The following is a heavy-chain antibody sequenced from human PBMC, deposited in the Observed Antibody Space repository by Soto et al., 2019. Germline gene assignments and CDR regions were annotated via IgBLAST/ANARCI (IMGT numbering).Heavy chain of an antibody. CDR1: GYSFTSYW. CDR2: IYPGDSDT. D-gene: IGHD1-1*01. Sequence: PGESLKISCKGSGYSFTSYWIGWVRQMPGKGLEWMGIIYPGDSDTRYSPSFQGQVTISADKSISTAYLQWSSLKASDTAMYYCARLGLRDGYNFLSDFVDYWGQGTLVTVSS. J-gene: IGHJ4*02. V-gene: IGHV5-51*01. CDR3: ARLGLRDGYNFLSDFVDY.